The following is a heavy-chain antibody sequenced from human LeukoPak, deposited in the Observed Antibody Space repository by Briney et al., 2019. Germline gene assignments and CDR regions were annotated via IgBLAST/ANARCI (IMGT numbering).Heavy chain of an antibody. CDR2: INPNSGGT. V-gene: IGHV1-2*02. J-gene: IGHJ4*02. CDR3: ARGSSGLFDY. Sequence: ASVKVSCKASGYTFTSYDINWVRQATGQGLEWMGWINPNSGGTNYAQKFQGRVTMTRDTSISTAYMELSRLRSDDAAVYYCARGSSGLFDYWGQGTLVTVSS. CDR1: GYTFTSYD. D-gene: IGHD3-22*01.